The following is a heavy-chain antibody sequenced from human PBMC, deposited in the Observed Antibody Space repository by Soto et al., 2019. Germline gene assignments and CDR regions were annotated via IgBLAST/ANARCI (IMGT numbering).Heavy chain of an antibody. Sequence: ASVKVSCKASGYTFTSYAMHWVRQAPGQRLEWMGWINAGNGNTKYSQKFQGRVTITRDTSASTAYMELSSLRSEDTAVYYCASGAVAGPRQSKAIDYWGQGTLVTVS. CDR3: ASGAVAGPRQSKAIDY. V-gene: IGHV1-3*01. J-gene: IGHJ4*02. CDR2: INAGNGNT. D-gene: IGHD6-19*01. CDR1: GYTFTSYA.